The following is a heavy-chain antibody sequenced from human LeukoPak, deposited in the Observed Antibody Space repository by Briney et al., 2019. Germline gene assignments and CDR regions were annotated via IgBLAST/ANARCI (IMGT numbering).Heavy chain of an antibody. D-gene: IGHD3-10*01. V-gene: IGHV1-18*04. CDR2: ISAYNGNT. CDR1: GNIFTTYY. J-gene: IGHJ3*02. CDR3: ARVGLYGSGSYYNGDAFDI. Sequence: ASVKVSCKASGNIFTTYYMHWVRQAPGQGLEWMGWISAYNGNTNYAQKLQGRVTMTTDTSTSTAYMELRSLRSDDTAVYYCARVGLYGSGSYYNGDAFDIWGQGTMVTVSS.